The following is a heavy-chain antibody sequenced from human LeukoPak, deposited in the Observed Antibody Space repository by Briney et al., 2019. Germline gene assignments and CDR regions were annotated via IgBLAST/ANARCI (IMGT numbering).Heavy chain of an antibody. J-gene: IGHJ4*02. CDR1: GFTFDDYG. CDR3: ARDMALRHYDFWSGYYKEHYYFDY. V-gene: IGHV3-20*04. D-gene: IGHD3-3*01. Sequence: GGSLRLSCAASGFTFDDYGMSWVRQAPGKGLEWVSGINWNGGSTGYADSVKGRFTISRDNAKNSLYLQMNSLRAEDTALYYCARDMALRHYDFWSGYYKEHYYFDYWGQGTLVTVSS. CDR2: INWNGGST.